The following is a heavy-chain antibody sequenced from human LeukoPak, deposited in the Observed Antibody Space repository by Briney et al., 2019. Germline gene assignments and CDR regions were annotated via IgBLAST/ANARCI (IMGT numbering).Heavy chain of an antibody. D-gene: IGHD1-26*01. J-gene: IGHJ6*02. CDR1: GYTFTSYD. Sequence: ASVKVSCKASGYTFTSYDINWVRQATGQGLEWMGWMNPNSGNTGYAQKFQGRVTMTRNTSISTAYMELRSLRSEDTAVYYCARVEWELLYYYGMDVWGQGTTVTVSS. V-gene: IGHV1-8*01. CDR3: ARVEWELLYYYGMDV. CDR2: MNPNSGNT.